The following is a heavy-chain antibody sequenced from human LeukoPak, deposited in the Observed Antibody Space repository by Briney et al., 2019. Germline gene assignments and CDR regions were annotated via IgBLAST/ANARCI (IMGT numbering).Heavy chain of an antibody. Sequence: SETLSLTCTVSGGSISSYYWSWIRQPAGKGLEWIGRIYTSGSTNYNPSLKSRVTMSVDTSKNQFSLKLSAVTAADTAVYYCARDVSGLRYFDWSQPSPDAFDIWGQGTMLTVSS. CDR3: ARDVSGLRYFDWSQPSPDAFDI. CDR1: GGSISSYY. D-gene: IGHD3-9*01. CDR2: IYTSGST. J-gene: IGHJ3*02. V-gene: IGHV4-4*07.